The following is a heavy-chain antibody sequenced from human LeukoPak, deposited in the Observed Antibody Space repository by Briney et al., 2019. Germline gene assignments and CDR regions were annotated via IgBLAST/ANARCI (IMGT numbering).Heavy chain of an antibody. J-gene: IGHJ4*02. CDR3: ARVLRGSFDY. Sequence: SETLSLTCAVSGDSISSGDYSWSWIRQPPGKGLEWIGYIYYSGSTNYNPSLKSRVTISVDTSKNQFSLKLSSVTAADTAVYYCARVLRGSFDYWGQGTLVTVSS. D-gene: IGHD3-16*01. V-gene: IGHV4-61*08. CDR1: GDSISSGDYS. CDR2: IYYSGST.